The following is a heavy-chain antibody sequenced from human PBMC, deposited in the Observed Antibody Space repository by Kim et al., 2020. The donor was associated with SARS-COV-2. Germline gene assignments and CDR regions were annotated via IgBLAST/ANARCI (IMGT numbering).Heavy chain of an antibody. J-gene: IGHJ5*02. CDR2: INYSGST. CDR3: AREWRVYVYGDYSALFDP. V-gene: IGHV4-59*13. Sequence: SETLSLTCTVSGGSISGYYWSWIRQPPGKGLEWIGDINYSGSTNYNPSLKSRVTISVDTSKNQFSLKLSSVTAADTAVYYCAREWRVYVYGDYSALFDPWGQGTPVTVSP. CDR1: GGSISGYY. D-gene: IGHD4-17*01.